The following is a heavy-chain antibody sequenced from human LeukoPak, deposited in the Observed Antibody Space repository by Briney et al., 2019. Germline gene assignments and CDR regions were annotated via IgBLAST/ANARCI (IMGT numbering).Heavy chain of an antibody. CDR3: ARAEAGAADGTSDY. V-gene: IGHV4-31*03. CDR1: GGSISSGGYY. CDR2: IYYSGST. D-gene: IGHD6-13*01. Sequence: SSETLSLTCTVSGGSISSGGYYWSWIRQHPGKGLEWIGCIYYSGSTYYNPSLKSRVTISVDTSKNQFSLKLSSVTAADTAVYYCARAEAGAADGTSDYWGQGTLVTVSS. J-gene: IGHJ4*02.